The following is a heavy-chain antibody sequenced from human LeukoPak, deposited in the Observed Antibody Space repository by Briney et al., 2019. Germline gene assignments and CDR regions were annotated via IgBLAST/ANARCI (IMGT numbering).Heavy chain of an antibody. J-gene: IGHJ4*02. D-gene: IGHD5-18*01. CDR3: ARERGYTYNFDY. CDR2: ISYDGSNK. Sequence: GRSLRLSCAASGFTFSSYGMHWVRQAPGKGLEWVAVISYDGSNKYYADSVKGRFTISRDNSKNTLYLQMNSLRAEDTAVYYCARERGYTYNFDYWGQGTLVTVSS. V-gene: IGHV3-30*03. CDR1: GFTFSSYG.